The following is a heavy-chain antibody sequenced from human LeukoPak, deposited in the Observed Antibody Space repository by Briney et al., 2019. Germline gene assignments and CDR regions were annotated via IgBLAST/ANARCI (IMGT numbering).Heavy chain of an antibody. V-gene: IGHV3-7*01. Sequence: GGSLRLSCAASGFIFSNYWMTWVRRAPGKGLEWVANIKQDGSERYYVDSVKARFTISRDNAKNSMYLQMNSLRAEDTAVYYCARHMKLELPASSGYCYGMDVWGRGTTVTVSS. CDR3: ARHMKLELPASSGYCYGMDV. J-gene: IGHJ6*02. D-gene: IGHD1-7*01. CDR2: IKQDGSER. CDR1: GFIFSNYW.